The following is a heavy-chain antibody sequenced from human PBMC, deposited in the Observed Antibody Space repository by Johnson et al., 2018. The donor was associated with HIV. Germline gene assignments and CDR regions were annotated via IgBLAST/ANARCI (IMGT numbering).Heavy chain of an antibody. CDR2: ISGSGGTI. V-gene: IGHV3-11*04. J-gene: IGHJ3*02. CDR1: GSTFSDYY. D-gene: IGHD3-10*01. Sequence: QMQLVESGGDLVKAGGSLRLSCAASGSTFSDYYMSWIRQAPGKGLEWVSYISGSGGTIYYADSVKGRFTISRDNAMNSVYLQMNSLRAEDTAVYYCARDTSGEGRAFDIWGQGTMVTVSS. CDR3: ARDTSGEGRAFDI.